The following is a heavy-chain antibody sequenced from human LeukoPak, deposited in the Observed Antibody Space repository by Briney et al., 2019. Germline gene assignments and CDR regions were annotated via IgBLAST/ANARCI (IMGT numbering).Heavy chain of an antibody. CDR2: IWYDGSNK. CDR1: GFTFSSYA. D-gene: IGHD1-26*01. J-gene: IGHJ4*02. Sequence: GGSLRLSCAASGFTFSSYAMSWVRQAPGKGLEWVAVIWYDGSNKYYADSVKGRFTISRDNSKNTLYLQMNSLRAEDTAVYYCARDRSGKESIDYWGQGTLVTVSS. CDR3: ARDRSGKESIDY. V-gene: IGHV3-33*08.